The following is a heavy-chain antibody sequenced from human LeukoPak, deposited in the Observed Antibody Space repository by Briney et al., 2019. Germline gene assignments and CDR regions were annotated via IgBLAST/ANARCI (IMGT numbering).Heavy chain of an antibody. D-gene: IGHD3-10*01. J-gene: IGHJ3*02. Sequence: PSETLSLTCTVSGGSISSGSYYWSWIRQPAGKGLEWIGRIYTSGSTDYNPSLKSRVTISVDTSKNQFSLKLSSVTAADTAVYFCASYGSGSYAFDIWGQGTMVTVSS. CDR2: IYTSGST. CDR3: ASYGSGSYAFDI. CDR1: GGSISSGSYY. V-gene: IGHV4-61*02.